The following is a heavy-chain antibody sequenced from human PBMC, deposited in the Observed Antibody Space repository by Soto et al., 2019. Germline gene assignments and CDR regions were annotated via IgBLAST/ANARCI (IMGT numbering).Heavy chain of an antibody. J-gene: IGHJ5*02. CDR1: GGTFSSYA. Sequence: GASVKVSCKASGGTFSSYAISWVRQAPGQGLEWMGGIIPIFGTANYAQKFQGRVTITADESTSTAYMELSSLRSEDTAVYYCALPYYYDSSGYSSHYNWFDPWGQGPLVTVSS. D-gene: IGHD3-22*01. CDR2: IIPIFGTA. V-gene: IGHV1-69*13. CDR3: ALPYYYDSSGYSSHYNWFDP.